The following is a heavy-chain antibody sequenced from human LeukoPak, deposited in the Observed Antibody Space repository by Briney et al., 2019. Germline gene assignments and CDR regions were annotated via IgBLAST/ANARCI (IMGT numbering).Heavy chain of an antibody. J-gene: IGHJ4*02. D-gene: IGHD3-22*01. CDR2: ISGSGGST. CDR1: GFTFSSYA. CDR3: AQIAPPYDSSGEKFDY. V-gene: IGHV3-23*01. Sequence: GGSLRPSCAASGFTFSSYAMSWVRQAPGKGLEWVSAISGSGGSTYYADSVKGRFTISRDNSKNTLYLQMSSLRAEDTAVYYCAQIAPPYDSSGEKFDYWGQGTLVTVSS.